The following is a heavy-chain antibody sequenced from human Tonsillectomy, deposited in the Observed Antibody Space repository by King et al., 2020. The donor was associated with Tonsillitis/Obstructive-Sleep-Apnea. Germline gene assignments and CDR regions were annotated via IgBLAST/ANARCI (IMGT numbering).Heavy chain of an antibody. V-gene: IGHV3-30*03. CDR2: ISYDGSNK. D-gene: IGHD6-13*01. J-gene: IGHJ4*02. Sequence: VQLVESGGGVVQPGRSLRLSCAASGFTFSSYGMHWVRQAPGKGLEWVSLISYDGSNKYYADSVKGRFTISRDNSKNTLYLQMNSLRAEDTAVYYCATAQITAALIDYWGQGRLVTVSS. CDR3: ATAQITAALIDY. CDR1: GFTFSSYG.